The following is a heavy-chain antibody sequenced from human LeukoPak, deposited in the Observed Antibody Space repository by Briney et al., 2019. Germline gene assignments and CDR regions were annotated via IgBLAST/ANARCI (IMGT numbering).Heavy chain of an antibody. D-gene: IGHD6-19*01. CDR2: ISAYNGNT. Sequence: GASVKVSCKASGYTFTSYGISWVRQAPGQGLEWMGWISAYNGNTNYAQKLQGRVTMTTDTSTSTAYMELRSLRSDDTAVYYCASVSKADSSGSYYFDYWGQGTLVTVSS. CDR3: ASVSKADSSGSYYFDY. CDR1: GYTFTSYG. J-gene: IGHJ4*02. V-gene: IGHV1-18*01.